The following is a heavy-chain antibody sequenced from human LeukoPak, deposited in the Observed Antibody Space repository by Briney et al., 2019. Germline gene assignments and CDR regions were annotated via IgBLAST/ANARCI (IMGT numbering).Heavy chain of an antibody. CDR1: GGSISSYY. CDR3: ARVGVLSIVVISTSHYYYYMDV. J-gene: IGHJ6*03. CDR2: IYTSGST. V-gene: IGHV4-4*07. Sequence: SETLSLTCTVSGGSISSYYWSWIRQPAGKGLEWIGRIYTSGSTNYNPSLKSRVTMSVDTSKNQFSLKLSSVTAADTAVYYCARVGVLSIVVISTSHYYYYMDVWGKGTTVTVSS. D-gene: IGHD3-22*01.